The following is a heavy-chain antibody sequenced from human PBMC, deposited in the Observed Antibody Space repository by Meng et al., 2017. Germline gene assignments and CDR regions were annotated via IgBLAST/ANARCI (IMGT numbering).Heavy chain of an antibody. J-gene: IGHJ4*02. V-gene: IGHV4/OR15-8*02. CDR2: IYHGGNT. CDR1: GGSISSVDW. Sequence: QVEVQDAGPGLVKPSGTLSLTCVVSGGSISSVDWWSWVRQPPGKGLEWIGEIYHGGNTNYNPSLKSRVTISIDKSKNQFSLKLSSVTAADTAVYYCARGTDYGDYYFDYWGQGTLVTVSS. CDR3: ARGTDYGDYYFDY. D-gene: IGHD4-17*01.